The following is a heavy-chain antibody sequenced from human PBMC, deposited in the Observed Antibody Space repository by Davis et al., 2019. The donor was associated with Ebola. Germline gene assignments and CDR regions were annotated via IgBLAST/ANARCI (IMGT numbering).Heavy chain of an antibody. CDR3: ASRDWGDSGYDGVKYFDL. J-gene: IGHJ4*02. V-gene: IGHV4-59*01. Sequence: MPSETLSLTCTVSGGPIGTYYWNWIRQPPGKGLEWIGYLYRNGKTNYNSSLSSRVTISVDMSKSQVSLRLGSVTAADTAVYYCASRDWGDSGYDGVKYFDLWGQGTLVTVSS. CDR2: LYRNGKT. CDR1: GGPIGTYY. D-gene: IGHD5-12*01.